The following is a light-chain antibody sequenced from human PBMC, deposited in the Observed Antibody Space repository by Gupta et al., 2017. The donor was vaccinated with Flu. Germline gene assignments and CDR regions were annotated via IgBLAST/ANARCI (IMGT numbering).Light chain of an antibody. CDR1: RSNIGAGYD. V-gene: IGLV1-40*01. CDR2: VNS. Sequence: QSVLTQPPSVSGAPGQRVTISCTGSRSNIGAGYDVHWYQQLPGTAPKLLIYVNSNRPSGVPDRFSGSKSGTSAAMAITGLQAEDEAEYYCQSYDTSRSGYWVFGGGTKLTVL. CDR3: QSYDTSRSGYWV. J-gene: IGLJ3*02.